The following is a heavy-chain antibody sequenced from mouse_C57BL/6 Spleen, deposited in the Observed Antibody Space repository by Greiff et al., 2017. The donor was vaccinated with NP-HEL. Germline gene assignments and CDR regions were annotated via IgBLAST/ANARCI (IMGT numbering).Heavy chain of an antibody. CDR2: IRNKANNHAT. J-gene: IGHJ4*01. CDR1: GFTFSDDC. Sequence: EVQLVESGGGLVQPGGSMKLSCAASGFTFSDDCMDWVRQSPEKGLEWVAEIRNKANNHATNYAESVKGRFTIARDDSKSSVDLQMNSLRAEATGIYYCSRNYDYAIDYWGQGTSVTVSS. D-gene: IGHD2-4*01. V-gene: IGHV6-6*01. CDR3: SRNYDYAIDY.